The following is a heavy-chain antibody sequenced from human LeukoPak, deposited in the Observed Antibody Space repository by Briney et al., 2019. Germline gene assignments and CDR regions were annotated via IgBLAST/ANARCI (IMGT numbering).Heavy chain of an antibody. CDR2: INPNSGDT. J-gene: IGHJ4*02. D-gene: IGHD3-3*01. CDR3: ATLWSLDH. Sequence: ASVKVSFKASGYTFTAYYMHWVRQAPGQGLEWMGCINPNSGDTKYAQNFQGRVAMTRDTSISTAYTELNSLRAADTAVYYCATLWSLDHWGQGTLVTVSS. V-gene: IGHV1-2*02. CDR1: GYTFTAYY.